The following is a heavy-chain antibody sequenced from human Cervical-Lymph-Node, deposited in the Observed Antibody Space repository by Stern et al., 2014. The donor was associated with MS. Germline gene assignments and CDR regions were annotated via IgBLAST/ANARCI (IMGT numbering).Heavy chain of an antibody. V-gene: IGHV3-30*18. D-gene: IGHD5-18*01. Sequence: VQLVESGGGVVQPGRSLRLSCAASGFTFSSYGMHWVRQAPGKGLEWVAVISYDGSNKYYADSVKGRFTISRDNSKNTLYLQMNSLRAEDTAVYYCAKDRKDTAIDYWGQGTLVTVSS. J-gene: IGHJ4*02. CDR2: ISYDGSNK. CDR1: GFTFSSYG. CDR3: AKDRKDTAIDY.